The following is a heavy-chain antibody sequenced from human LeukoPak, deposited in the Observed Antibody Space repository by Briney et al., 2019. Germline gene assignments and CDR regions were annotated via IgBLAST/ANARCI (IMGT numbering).Heavy chain of an antibody. CDR2: ISFDGSNK. Sequence: PGGSLRLSCAASGFTFSSYGMYWVRQAPGKGLEWVAVISFDGSNKYYADSVRGRFTVSRDSSKDTLYLQMNSLRAEDTAVYYCAKDEIGAVAGLLDYWGQGILVAVSS. D-gene: IGHD6-19*01. J-gene: IGHJ4*02. CDR3: AKDEIGAVAGLLDY. V-gene: IGHV3-30*18. CDR1: GFTFSSYG.